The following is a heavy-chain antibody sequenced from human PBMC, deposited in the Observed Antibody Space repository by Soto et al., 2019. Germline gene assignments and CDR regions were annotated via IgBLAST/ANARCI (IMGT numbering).Heavy chain of an antibody. V-gene: IGHV4-61*01. CDR3: ARESDFWDDAYMRTFDI. CDR2: VYDSVNYDSGRT. CDR1: GDSVRSRNYY. J-gene: IGHJ3*02. D-gene: IGHD3-3*01. Sequence: SETLSLACTVSGDSVRSRNYYWSWIRQAPGTGLEWIGYVYDSVNYDSGRTNYNPSLKSRVTISLDTSKNQFSLKLTSVTAADTAVYYCARESDFWDDAYMRTFDIWGQGTKVIVSS.